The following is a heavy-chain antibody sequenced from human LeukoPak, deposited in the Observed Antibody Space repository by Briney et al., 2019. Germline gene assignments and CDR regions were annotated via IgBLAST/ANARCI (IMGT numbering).Heavy chain of an antibody. Sequence: SETLSLTCTVSGGSISSYYWSWIRQPPGKGLEWIGYIYYSGSTNYNPSLKSRVTISVDTSKNQFSLKLSSVTAADTAVYYCARDKRVVGATSYYYGMDVWGQGTTVTVSS. D-gene: IGHD1-26*01. J-gene: IGHJ6*02. CDR2: IYYSGST. CDR1: GGSISSYY. CDR3: ARDKRVVGATSYYYGMDV. V-gene: IGHV4-59*01.